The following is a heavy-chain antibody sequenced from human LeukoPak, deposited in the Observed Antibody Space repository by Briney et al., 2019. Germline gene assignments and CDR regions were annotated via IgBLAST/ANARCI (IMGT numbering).Heavy chain of an antibody. CDR1: GGSFSGYF. CDR2: INHSGST. D-gene: IGHD6-13*01. J-gene: IGHJ6*02. Sequence: SATLSLTCAVYGGSFSGYFWSWIRQPPGKGLEWIGEINHSGSTNYNPSLKSRVTISVDTSKNQFSLKLSSVTAADTAVYYCARGLQLAPTGYYYYGMDVWGQGTTVTVSS. CDR3: ARGLQLAPTGYYYYGMDV. V-gene: IGHV4-34*01.